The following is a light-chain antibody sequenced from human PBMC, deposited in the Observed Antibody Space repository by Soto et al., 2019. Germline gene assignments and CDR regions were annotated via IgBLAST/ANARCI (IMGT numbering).Light chain of an antibody. J-gene: IGLJ2*01. CDR2: ETN. V-gene: IGLV1-51*02. CDR3: GTWATSLTVVL. Sequence: QSVLTQPPSVSAASGQKVTISCSGGSSNIGKNYVSWYQQLPGTSPKLLISETNKRPSGIPDRFSGSKSGTSATLGISGLETGDEAHYYCGTWATSLTVVLFGGWTKLTV. CDR1: SSNIGKNY.